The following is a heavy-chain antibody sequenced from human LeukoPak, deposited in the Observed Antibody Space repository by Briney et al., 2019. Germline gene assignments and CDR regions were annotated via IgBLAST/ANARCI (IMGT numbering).Heavy chain of an antibody. D-gene: IGHD3-10*01. J-gene: IGHJ3*02. Sequence: TSVKVSCKASGYTFTSYGISWVRQAPGQGLEWMGWISAYNGNTNYAQKLQGRGTMTTDTSTSTAYMELRSLRSDDTAVYYCARKGRITMVRGDDALDIWGQGIMVTVSS. V-gene: IGHV1-18*01. CDR2: ISAYNGNT. CDR1: GYTFTSYG. CDR3: ARKGRITMVRGDDALDI.